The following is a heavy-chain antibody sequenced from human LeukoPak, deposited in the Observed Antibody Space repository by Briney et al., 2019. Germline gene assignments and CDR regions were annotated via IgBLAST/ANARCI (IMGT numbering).Heavy chain of an antibody. Sequence: SETLSLTCTVSGGSISSYYWSWIRQPAGKGLEWIGRIYTSGSTNYNPSLKSRVTMSVDTSKNQFSLKLSSVTAADTAVYYCAREGIWSGYYHFDYWGQGTLVAVSS. J-gene: IGHJ4*02. D-gene: IGHD3-3*01. CDR2: IYTSGST. CDR1: GGSISSYY. V-gene: IGHV4-4*07. CDR3: AREGIWSGYYHFDY.